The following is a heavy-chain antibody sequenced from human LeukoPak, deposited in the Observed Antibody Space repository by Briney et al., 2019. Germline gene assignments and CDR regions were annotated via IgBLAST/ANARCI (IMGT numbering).Heavy chain of an antibody. CDR2: IKQDGSEK. D-gene: IGHD6-13*01. J-gene: IGHJ6*03. CDR3: ARDYSSSWYDYFYYYYMDV. CDR1: GFTFSSYW. Sequence: PGGSLRLSCAASGFTFSSYWMSWVRQAPGKGLEWVANIKQDGSEKYYVDSVKGRFTISRDNAKNSLYLQMNSLRAEDTALYYCARDYSSSWYDYFYYYYMDVWGKGTTVTVSS. V-gene: IGHV3-7*01.